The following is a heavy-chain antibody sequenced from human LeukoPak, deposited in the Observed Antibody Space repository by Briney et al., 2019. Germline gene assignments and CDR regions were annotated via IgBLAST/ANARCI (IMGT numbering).Heavy chain of an antibody. D-gene: IGHD3-9*01. J-gene: IGHJ3*02. Sequence: SETLSVTCAVPGYSISSGYYWGWIRQPPGKGLEWIGSIYHSGRTYYNPTLKSRVTISVETSTDPFSRKLSSVTAAATAVYYCARNPPHIFTDDAFNICGQGTMVTVSS. CDR1: GYSISSGYY. CDR3: ARNPPHIFTDDAFNI. V-gene: IGHV4-38-2*01. CDR2: IYHSGRT.